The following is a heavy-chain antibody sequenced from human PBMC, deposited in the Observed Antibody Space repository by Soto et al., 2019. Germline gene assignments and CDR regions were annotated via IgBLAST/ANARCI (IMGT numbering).Heavy chain of an antibody. V-gene: IGHV4-39*01. D-gene: IGHD1-26*01. CDR3: ATQEVGGSYVYTFDP. CDR1: GGSITSSSYY. Sequence: SETLSLTCTVSGGSITSSSYYWGWIRQPPGKGLEWIGSIYYSGSNYYNPSLKSRVTISVDTSKNQFSLKLSSVTAADTAVYYCATQEVGGSYVYTFDPWGQGTLVTVSS. CDR2: IYYSGSN. J-gene: IGHJ5*02.